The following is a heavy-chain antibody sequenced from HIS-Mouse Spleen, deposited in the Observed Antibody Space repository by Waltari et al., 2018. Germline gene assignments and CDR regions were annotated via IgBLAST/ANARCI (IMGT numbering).Heavy chain of an antibody. V-gene: IGHV4-39*07. CDR2: IYYSGST. CDR1: GGSISSSSYY. D-gene: IGHD6-13*01. J-gene: IGHJ2*01. CDR3: AREIPYSSSWYDWYFDL. Sequence: QLHLQESGPGLVKPSETLSLTCTVSGGSISSSSYYWGWIRQPPGKGLEWIGRIYYSGSTYYNPSLKRRVTISVDTSKNQFSRKLSSVTAADTAVYYCAREIPYSSSWYDWYFDLWGRGTLVTVSS.